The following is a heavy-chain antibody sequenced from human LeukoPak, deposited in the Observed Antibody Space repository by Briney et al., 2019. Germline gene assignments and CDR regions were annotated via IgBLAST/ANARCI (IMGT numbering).Heavy chain of an antibody. CDR1: GFTFSTYA. J-gene: IGHJ4*02. CDR3: AKAILYDFWSGYYDY. Sequence: GGSLRLSCAASGFTFSTYAMSWVRQAPGKGLEWVSAISGSGGSTFYADSVKGRFTISRDNSKNTLYLQMNSLRAEDTAVYYCAKAILYDFWSGYYDYWGQGTLVTVSS. V-gene: IGHV3-23*01. CDR2: ISGSGGST. D-gene: IGHD3-3*01.